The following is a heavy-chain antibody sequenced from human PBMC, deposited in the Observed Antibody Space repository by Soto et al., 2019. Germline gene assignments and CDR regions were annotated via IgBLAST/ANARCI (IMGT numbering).Heavy chain of an antibody. J-gene: IGHJ5*02. D-gene: IGHD3-16*02. V-gene: IGHV4-59*01. CDR1: GGSISSYY. CDR3: ARVHGYYDYVWGSYRSNWFDP. CDR2: IYYSGST. Sequence: SETLSLTCTVSGGSISSYYWSWIRQPPGKGLEWIGYIYYSGSTNYNPSLKSRVTISVDTSKNQFSLKLSSVTAADTAVYYWARVHGYYDYVWGSYRSNWFDPWGQGTLVTVSS.